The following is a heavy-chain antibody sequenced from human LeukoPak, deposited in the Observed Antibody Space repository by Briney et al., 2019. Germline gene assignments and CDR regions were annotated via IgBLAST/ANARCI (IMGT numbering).Heavy chain of an antibody. J-gene: IGHJ1*01. D-gene: IGHD3-16*01. V-gene: IGHV1-69*01. Sequence: SVKVSCKASGGTFSSYAIRWVRQAPGQGLEWMGGIIPIFATATYAQKFQGRVTITADESTSTAYMELSSLRSEDTAVYYCAREAVGGLVGVRATAEYFQHWGQGTLVTVSS. CDR1: GGTFSSYA. CDR3: AREAVGGLVGVRATAEYFQH. CDR2: IIPIFATA.